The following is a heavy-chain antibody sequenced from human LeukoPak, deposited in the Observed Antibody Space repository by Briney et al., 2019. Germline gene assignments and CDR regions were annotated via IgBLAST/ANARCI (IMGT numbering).Heavy chain of an antibody. J-gene: IGHJ6*02. V-gene: IGHV3-30*18. CDR3: AKDRGEVFGVVIIYYGMDV. CDR2: ISYDGSNK. D-gene: IGHD3-3*01. CDR1: GFRFSSYG. Sequence: GGSLRLSCAASGFRFSSYGMHWVRQAPGKGLEWVAVISYDGSNKYYVDSVKGRFTISRVNSKNTLYLQMNSLRGEDTAVYYCAKDRGEVFGVVIIYYGMDVWGQGTTVTVSS.